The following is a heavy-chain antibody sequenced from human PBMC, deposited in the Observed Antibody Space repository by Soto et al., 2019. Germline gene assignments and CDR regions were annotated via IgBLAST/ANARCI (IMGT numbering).Heavy chain of an antibody. CDR2: INPSGGST. V-gene: IGHV1-46*01. CDR1: GYTFTSYY. Sequence: ASVKVSCKASGYTFTSYYMHWVRQAPGQGLEWMGIINPSGGSTSYAQKFQGRVTMTRDTSTSTVYMELSSLRSEDTAVYYCAXGPYYDFWSGLLDYFDYWGQGTLVTVSS. D-gene: IGHD3-3*01. J-gene: IGHJ4*02. CDR3: AXGPYYDFWSGLLDYFDY.